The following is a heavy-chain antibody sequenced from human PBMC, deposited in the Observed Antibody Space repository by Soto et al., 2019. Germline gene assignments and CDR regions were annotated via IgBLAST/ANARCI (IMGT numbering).Heavy chain of an antibody. D-gene: IGHD3-10*01. J-gene: IGHJ4*02. V-gene: IGHV4-34*01. CDR3: AREYYYGSGSYYKGRRDY. Sequence: QVQLQQWGAGLLKPSETLSLTCAVYGGSFSGYYWSWIRQPPGKGLEWIGEINHSGSTNYNPSLKSRVTISVDTSKNQFSLKLSSVTAADTAVYYCAREYYYGSGSYYKGRRDYWGQGTLVTVSS. CDR2: INHSGST. CDR1: GGSFSGYY.